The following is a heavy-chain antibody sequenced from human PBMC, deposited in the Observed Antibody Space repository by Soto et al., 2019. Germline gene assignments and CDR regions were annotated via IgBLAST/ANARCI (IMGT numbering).Heavy chain of an antibody. Sequence: ASVKVSCKTSGYTFAAYYIHWILQAPGQGLEWMGWINPTSGGTVYAQNFQDRVTMTRDTSISTAYMELRRLNSDDTAVYYCARDPDYGDYWGYFFDSWGQGTPVTVSS. CDR1: GYTFAAYY. CDR3: ARDPDYGDYWGYFFDS. CDR2: INPTSGGT. J-gene: IGHJ4*02. D-gene: IGHD4-17*01. V-gene: IGHV1-2*02.